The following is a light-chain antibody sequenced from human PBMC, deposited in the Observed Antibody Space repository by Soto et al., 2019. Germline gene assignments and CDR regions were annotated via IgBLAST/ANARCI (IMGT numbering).Light chain of an antibody. CDR1: QSVSSN. CDR2: GAS. Sequence: EIVMTQSPATLSVSPGERATLSCRASQSVSSNLAWYQQKPGQAPRLLIYGASSRATGIPDRFSGSGSGTEFTLTISRLQPDDVATYYCLQYSSHSWTFGQGTKVDIK. CDR3: LQYSSHSWT. J-gene: IGKJ1*01. V-gene: IGKV3D-15*01.